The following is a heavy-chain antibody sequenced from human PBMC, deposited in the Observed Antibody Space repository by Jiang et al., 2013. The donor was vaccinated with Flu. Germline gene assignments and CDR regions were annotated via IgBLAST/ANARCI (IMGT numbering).Heavy chain of an antibody. V-gene: IGHV1-45*02. CDR3: ARSGETQAIAAAGSHYFDY. J-gene: IGHJ4*02. Sequence: TNYAQKFQDRVTITRDRSMSTAYMELSSLRSEDTAMYYCARSGETQAIAAAGSHYFDYWGQGTLVTVSS. CDR2: T. D-gene: IGHD6-13*01.